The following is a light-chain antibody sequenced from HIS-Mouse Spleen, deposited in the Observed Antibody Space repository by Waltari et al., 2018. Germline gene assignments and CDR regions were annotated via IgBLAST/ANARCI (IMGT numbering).Light chain of an antibody. V-gene: IGLV3-10*01. CDR2: EAS. Sequence: SYELTQPPSVSVSPGQTARITCAGAALPKKQASWYQQKSGQAPVLVIYEASKRPSGIPERFSGSSSGTMATLTISGAQVEDEADYYCYSTDSSGNHRVFGGGTKLTVL. J-gene: IGLJ2*01. CDR3: YSTDSSGNHRV. CDR1: ALPKKQ.